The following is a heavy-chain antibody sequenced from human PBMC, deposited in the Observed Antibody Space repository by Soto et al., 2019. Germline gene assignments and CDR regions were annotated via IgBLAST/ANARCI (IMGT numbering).Heavy chain of an antibody. J-gene: IGHJ4*02. CDR3: VRSSSWHRDYFDY. D-gene: IGHD2-2*01. CDR1: GFAFRSYW. Sequence: GGSLRLSCAASGFAFRSYWMHWVRQAPGKGLVWVSRIDSNGSGSSYADSVKGRFTISRDNVKSTLYLQTNSLRAEDTAVYYCVRSSSWHRDYFDYWGQGALVTVSS. V-gene: IGHV3-74*01. CDR2: IDSNGSGS.